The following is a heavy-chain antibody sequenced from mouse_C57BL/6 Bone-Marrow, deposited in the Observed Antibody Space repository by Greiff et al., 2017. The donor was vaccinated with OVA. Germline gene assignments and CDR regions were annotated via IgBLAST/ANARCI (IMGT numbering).Heavy chain of an antibody. V-gene: IGHV14-4*01. CDR1: GFNIKDDY. D-gene: IGHD1-1*01. CDR2: IDPENGDT. Sequence: EVQLQQSGAELVRPGASVKLSCTASGFNIKDDYMHWVKQRPEQGLEWIGWIDPENGDTEYASKFQGKATITADTSSNTAYLQLSSLTSEDTAVYYCTTSPLFITTVVATNYYAMDYWGQGTSVTVSS. CDR3: TTSPLFITTVVATNYYAMDY. J-gene: IGHJ4*01.